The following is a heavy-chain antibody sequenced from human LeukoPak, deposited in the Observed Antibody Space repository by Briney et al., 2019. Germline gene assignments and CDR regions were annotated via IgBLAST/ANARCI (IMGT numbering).Heavy chain of an antibody. D-gene: IGHD3-10*01. CDR3: AKLGGNYGSGSYQAFDI. V-gene: IGHV3-23*01. Sequence: GGSLRLSCAASGFTFTSYSMNWVRQAPGKGLEWVSTISGGGGSTYYADSVKGRFTISRDNSKNTLYLQMNSLRAEDTAVYYCAKLGGNYGSGSYQAFDIWGQGTMVTVSS. CDR1: GFTFTSYS. J-gene: IGHJ3*02. CDR2: ISGGGGST.